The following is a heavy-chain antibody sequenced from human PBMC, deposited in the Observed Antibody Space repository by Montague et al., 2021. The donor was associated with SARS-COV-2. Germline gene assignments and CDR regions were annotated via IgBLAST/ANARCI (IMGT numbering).Heavy chain of an antibody. D-gene: IGHD3-10*01. CDR3: ARVQEVCAINGDLNY. Sequence: SETLSLTCSVDGGSFNCYYWSWIRQPPGKGLEWIGEINHRGSTNNNPSLKTRVTISIDTSKNQFSLKLSSVTAADTAVYYCARVQEVCAINGDLNYWGQGTLVTVSS. CDR2: INHRGST. CDR1: GGSFNCYY. V-gene: IGHV4-34*01. J-gene: IGHJ4*02.